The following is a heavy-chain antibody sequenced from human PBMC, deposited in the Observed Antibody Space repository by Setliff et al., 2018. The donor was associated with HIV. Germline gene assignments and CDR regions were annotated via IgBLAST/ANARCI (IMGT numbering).Heavy chain of an antibody. CDR2: IYYGGTN. CDR3: ARLRAAGTVHYFDP. D-gene: IGHD6-13*01. CDR1: GGSIRSIDYF. V-gene: IGHV4-39*01. Sequence: PSETLSLTCTVSGGSIRSIDYFWGWIRQPPGKGLEWLGNIGNIYYGGTNYYNPSLKGRITISVFTSSQQLSLTLTSVTPADTAVYYCARLRAAGTVHYFDPWGQGTQVTVSS. J-gene: IGHJ5*02.